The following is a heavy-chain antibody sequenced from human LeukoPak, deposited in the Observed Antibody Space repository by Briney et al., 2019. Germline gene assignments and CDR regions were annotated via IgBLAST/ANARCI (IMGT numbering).Heavy chain of an antibody. CDR3: ARGLEYSGSYYLLGY. CDR1: GFTFSSYW. CDR2: INTDGSST. J-gene: IGHJ4*02. D-gene: IGHD1-26*01. Sequence: TGGSLRLSCAASGFTFSSYWMHWVRQAPGKGLVWVSRINTDGSSTSYADSVKGRFTISRDNAKNTLYLQMNSLTAEDTAVYYCARGLEYSGSYYLLGYWGQGTLVTVSS. V-gene: IGHV3-74*01.